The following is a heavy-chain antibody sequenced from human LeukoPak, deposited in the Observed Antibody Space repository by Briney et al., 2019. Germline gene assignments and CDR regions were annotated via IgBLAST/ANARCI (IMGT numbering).Heavy chain of an antibody. J-gene: IGHJ6*02. CDR3: ARGGGGRTGYYYYYGMDV. D-gene: IGHD4-23*01. CDR1: GFTVSSNY. Sequence: PGGSLRLSCAAPGFTVSSNYMSWVRQAPGKGLEWVSVIYSGGSTYYADSVKGRFTISRDNSKNTLYLQMNSLRAEDTAVYYCARGGGGRTGYYYYYGMDVWGQGTTVTVSS. CDR2: IYSGGST. V-gene: IGHV3-53*01.